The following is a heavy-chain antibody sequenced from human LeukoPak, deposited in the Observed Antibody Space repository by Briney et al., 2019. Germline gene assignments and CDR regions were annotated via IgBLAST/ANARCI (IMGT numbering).Heavy chain of an antibody. D-gene: IGHD1-26*01. J-gene: IGHJ5*02. CDR1: GGSISSDY. Sequence: SETLSLTCTVSGGSISSDYWSWVRQPPGKGLEWIGYIYYSGSTNYNPSLKSRVTISVDTSKNQFSLKLSSVTAADTAVYYCARDLGGANWFDPWGQGTLATVSS. V-gene: IGHV4-59*01. CDR3: ARDLGGANWFDP. CDR2: IYYSGST.